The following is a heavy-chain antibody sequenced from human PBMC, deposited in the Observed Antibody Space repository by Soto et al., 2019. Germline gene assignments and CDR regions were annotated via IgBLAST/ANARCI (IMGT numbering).Heavy chain of an antibody. J-gene: IGHJ4*02. CDR1: EFNVSSDY. CDR3: AREKKYELLTGSHWGYFDN. CDR2: IYSGGST. V-gene: IGHV3-66*01. Sequence: EVQLVECGGSLVQPGGSLRLSYAASEFNVSSDYMSWVSQAPANGLEWVSVIYSGGSTYYADSVKGRFSISRDNPKITLYLQMYSLKPEDMARYYCAREKKYELLTGSHWGYFDNWGQGTLVTVSS. D-gene: IGHD2-2*01.